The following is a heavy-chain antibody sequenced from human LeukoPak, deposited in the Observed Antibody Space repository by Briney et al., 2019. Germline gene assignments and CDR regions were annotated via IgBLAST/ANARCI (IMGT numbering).Heavy chain of an antibody. V-gene: IGHV4-38-2*02. CDR3: ARPSRGRDFWQRFLESKESNDAFDI. J-gene: IGHJ3*02. CDR1: GYSISSGYY. CDR2: IYHSEST. D-gene: IGHD3-3*01. Sequence: PSETLSLTCTVSGYSISSGYYWGWIRQPPGKGLEWIGSIYHSESTYYNPSLKSRVTISVDTSKNQFSLKLTSMTAADTAVYFCARPSRGRDFWQRFLESKESNDAFDIWGQGTMVTVSS.